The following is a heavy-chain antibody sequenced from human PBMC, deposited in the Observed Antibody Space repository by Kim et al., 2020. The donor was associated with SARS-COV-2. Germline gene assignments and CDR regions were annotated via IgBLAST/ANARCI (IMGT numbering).Heavy chain of an antibody. D-gene: IGHD5-18*01. J-gene: IGHJ4*02. CDR3: ARRGRGYSYGLEDY. CDR1: GGSFSGYY. V-gene: IGHV4-34*01. Sequence: SETLSLTCAVYGGSFSGYYWSWIRQPPGKGLEWIGEINHSGSTNYNPSLKSRVTISVDTSKNQFSLKLSSVTAADTAVYYCARRGRGYSYGLEDYWGQGTLVTVSS. CDR2: INHSGST.